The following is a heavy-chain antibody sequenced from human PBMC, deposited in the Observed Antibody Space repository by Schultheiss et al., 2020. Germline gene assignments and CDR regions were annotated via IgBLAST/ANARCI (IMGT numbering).Heavy chain of an antibody. CDR2: IVVGSGNT. Sequence: SVKVSCKASGFTFTSSAVQWVRQARGQRLEWIGWIVVGSGNTNYAQKFQERVTITRDMSTSTAYMELRSLRSDDTAVYYCARSRLDYGDYHFDYWGQGTLVNVSS. D-gene: IGHD4-17*01. V-gene: IGHV1-58*01. CDR1: GFTFTSSA. CDR3: ARSRLDYGDYHFDY. J-gene: IGHJ4*02.